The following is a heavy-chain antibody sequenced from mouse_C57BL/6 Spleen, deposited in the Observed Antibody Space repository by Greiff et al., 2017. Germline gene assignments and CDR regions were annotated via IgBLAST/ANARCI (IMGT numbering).Heavy chain of an antibody. CDR1: GFTFSSYG. V-gene: IGHV5-6*01. CDR3: ASSGYPYAMDY. D-gene: IGHD3-2*02. J-gene: IGHJ4*01. Sequence: EVHLVESGGDLVKPGGSLKLSCAASGFTFSSYGMSWVRQTPDKRLEWVATISSSGSYTYNTDSVKGQFTMSRDNAKNTLYLEMSSLKSEDTAMYYCASSGYPYAMDYWGQGTSVTVSS. CDR2: ISSSGSYT.